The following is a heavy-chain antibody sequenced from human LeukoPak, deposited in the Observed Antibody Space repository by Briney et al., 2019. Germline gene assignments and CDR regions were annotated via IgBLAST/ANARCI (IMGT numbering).Heavy chain of an antibody. J-gene: IGHJ6*03. Sequence: GASVKVSCKASGYTFTSYGISWVRQAPGQGFEWMGWISAYNGNTNYAQKLQGRVTMTRDTSTSTVYMELSSLRSEDTAVYYCARGYGSGSYYRTSYYSYYLDVWGKGTTVTVSS. D-gene: IGHD3-10*01. CDR3: ARGYGSGSYYRTSYYSYYLDV. CDR2: ISAYNGNT. V-gene: IGHV1-18*01. CDR1: GYTFTSYG.